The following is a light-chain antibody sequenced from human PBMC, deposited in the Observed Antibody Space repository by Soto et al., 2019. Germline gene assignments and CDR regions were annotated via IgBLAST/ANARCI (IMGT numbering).Light chain of an antibody. CDR3: CSYTSSSTPVV. CDR1: SSDVGGYNY. Sequence: QSALTQPASVSGSPGQSITISCTGTSSDVGGYNYVSWYQQHPGKAPKLMIYDVSNRPSGVSNRFSGSKSGNTASLTISALQAEDEADYYCCSYTSSSTPVVFGGGTKLTVL. CDR2: DVS. V-gene: IGLV2-14*03. J-gene: IGLJ2*01.